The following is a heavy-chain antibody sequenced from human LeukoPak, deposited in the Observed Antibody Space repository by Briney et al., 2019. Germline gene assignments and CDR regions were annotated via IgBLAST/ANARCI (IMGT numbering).Heavy chain of an antibody. CDR3: ARDPNDAFDI. CDR2: IRYDGNNK. CDR1: GFTFSSYG. J-gene: IGHJ3*02. Sequence: GGSLRLSCAASGFTFSSYGMHWVRQAPGKGLEWVAFIRYDGNNKYYADSVEGRFTISRDNSKNTLYLQMNSLRAEDTAVYYCARDPNDAFDIWGQGTMVTVSS. V-gene: IGHV3-30*02.